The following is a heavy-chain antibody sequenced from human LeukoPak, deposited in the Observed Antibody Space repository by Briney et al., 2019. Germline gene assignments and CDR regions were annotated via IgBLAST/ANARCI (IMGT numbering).Heavy chain of an antibody. CDR2: ISSSGST. CDR3: TRDSSGYDWFYDY. V-gene: IGHV4-61*02. J-gene: IGHJ4*02. CDR1: GGSIKSGSYY. Sequence: SETLSLTCTVSGGSIKSGSYYWSWIRQPAGKGLEWIGRISSSGSTNYNPSLKSRVTMSVDTSKNQFSLMLSSVTAADTAVYYCTRDSSGYDWFYDYWDQGTLVTVSS. D-gene: IGHD5-12*01.